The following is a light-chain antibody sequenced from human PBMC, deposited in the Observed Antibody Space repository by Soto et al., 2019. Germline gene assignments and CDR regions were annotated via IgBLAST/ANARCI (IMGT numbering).Light chain of an antibody. CDR3: CSYARQYAFV. CDR1: IGDFGAYNY. CDR2: DVD. V-gene: IGLV2-11*01. Sequence: QSVLTQRRSVSGAPGQSVSLSCTGTIGDFGAYNYVSWYQHHPGKAPKLMIYDVDKRPSGVPDRFSGSKSGNTASLTISGLRTEDEADYYCCSYARQYAFVFGTGTKLTVL. J-gene: IGLJ1*01.